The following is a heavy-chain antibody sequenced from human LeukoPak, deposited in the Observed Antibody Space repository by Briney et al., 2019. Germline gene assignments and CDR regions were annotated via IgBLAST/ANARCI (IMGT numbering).Heavy chain of an antibody. J-gene: IGHJ6*02. CDR3: AKGVAVGEGYYYYGMDV. Sequence: GGSLRLSCAASGFTFSSYAVNWVRQAPGKGLEWVSSISGSGVSGRGGRTFYADSVKGRFTISRDNSKNTFYLQMSSLRADDTAIYYCAKGVAVGEGYYYYGMDVWGQGTRVTVS. D-gene: IGHD6-19*01. CDR2: ISGSGVSGRGGRT. CDR1: GFTFSSYA. V-gene: IGHV3-23*01.